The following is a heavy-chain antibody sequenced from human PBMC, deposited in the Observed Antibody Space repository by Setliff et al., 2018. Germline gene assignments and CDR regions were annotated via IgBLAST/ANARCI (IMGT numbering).Heavy chain of an antibody. CDR2: INPSGVGT. CDR3: AFEYGTSKRFDP. CDR1: GYTLTKYY. J-gene: IGHJ5*02. D-gene: IGHD3-10*01. Sequence: GASVKVSCKASGYTLTKYYMHWVRQAPGQGLEWMGIINPSGVGTSGPQKFQGRVTMTRDTSTSTVYMVLNNLRSEDTALYYCAFEYGTSKRFDPWGQGTLVTVSS. V-gene: IGHV1-46*01.